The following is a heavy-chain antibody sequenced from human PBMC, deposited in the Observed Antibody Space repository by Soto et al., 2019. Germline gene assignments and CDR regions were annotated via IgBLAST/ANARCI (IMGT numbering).Heavy chain of an antibody. V-gene: IGHV3-21*01. J-gene: IGHJ6*02. CDR1: AIIFSDYK. CDR2: IRGCSSYI. D-gene: IGHD2-2*01. Sequence: GGSMRLSCVPSAIIFSDYKMNWVRQAPEKGLEWVGCIRGCSSYIYHAESVKGRVTMSRDNAKRSLYMEMNSLRAEDTAVYYCARDADCRSTSCFSRPHFWGQGTTVTVSS. CDR3: ARDADCRSTSCFSRPHF.